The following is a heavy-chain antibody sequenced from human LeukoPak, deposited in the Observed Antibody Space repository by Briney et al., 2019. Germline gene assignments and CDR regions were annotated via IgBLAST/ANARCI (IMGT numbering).Heavy chain of an antibody. Sequence: GASVKVSCKASGYTFTSYGISWVRQAPGQGLEWMGWINPNSGGTNYAQKFQGRVTMTRDTSISTAYMDLSRLRSDDTAVYYCARDGGGVSSWVSHWGQGTLVTVSS. CDR2: INPNSGGT. CDR3: ARDGGGVSSWVSH. V-gene: IGHV1-2*02. D-gene: IGHD2-8*02. CDR1: GYTFTSYG. J-gene: IGHJ4*02.